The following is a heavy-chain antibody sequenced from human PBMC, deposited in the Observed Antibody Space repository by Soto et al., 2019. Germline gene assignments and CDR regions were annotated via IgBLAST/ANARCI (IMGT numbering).Heavy chain of an antibody. J-gene: IGHJ6*02. Sequence: EVQLLESGGGLVQPGGSLRLSCAASGFTFSSYAMSWVRQAPGKGLEWVSAISGSGGSTYYADSVKGRFTISRDNSKNTLYLQMNSLRAEDTAVYYCEKDLFIGMVVPAAIYYYYGMDVWGQGTTVTVSS. CDR1: GFTFSSYA. D-gene: IGHD2-2*01. CDR2: ISGSGGST. CDR3: EKDLFIGMVVPAAIYYYYGMDV. V-gene: IGHV3-23*01.